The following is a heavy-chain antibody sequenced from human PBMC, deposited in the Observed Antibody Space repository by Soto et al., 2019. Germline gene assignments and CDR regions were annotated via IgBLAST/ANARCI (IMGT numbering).Heavy chain of an antibody. CDR2: IWYDGSNT. CDR3: ARDLKTRHCDY. Sequence: QVQLVESGGGVVQPGSSLRLSCAAYGFAFSGYAMHWVRQAPGKGLEWVAIIWYDGSNTYYADSVKGRFTISRDNSKNMVYLQMNSLRAEDTAVYYCARDLKTRHCDYWGQGTLVTVSS. D-gene: IGHD4-17*01. V-gene: IGHV3-33*01. J-gene: IGHJ4*02. CDR1: GFAFSGYA.